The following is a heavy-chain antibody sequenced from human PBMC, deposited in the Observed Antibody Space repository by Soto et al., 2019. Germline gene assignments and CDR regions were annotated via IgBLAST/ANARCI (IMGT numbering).Heavy chain of an antibody. CDR1: GYTFTGYY. CDR2: INPNSGGT. J-gene: IGHJ6*02. CDR3: ARETTFTNTPPDYCYYYGMDV. D-gene: IGHD1-1*01. Sequence: ASVKVSCKASGYTFTGYYMHWGRQAPGQGLEWMGWINPNSGGTNYAQKFQGWVTMTRDTSISTAYMELSRLRSDDTAVYYCARETTFTNTPPDYCYYYGMDVWXQGTTVTVSS. V-gene: IGHV1-2*04.